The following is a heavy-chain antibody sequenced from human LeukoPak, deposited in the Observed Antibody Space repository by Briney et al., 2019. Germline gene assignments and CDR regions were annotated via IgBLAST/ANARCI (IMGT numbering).Heavy chain of an antibody. CDR1: GGSFSGYY. D-gene: IGHD2-15*01. J-gene: IGHJ4*02. Sequence: SETLSLTCAVYGGSFSGYYWSWIRQPPGKGLEWIGEINHSGSTNYNPSLKSRVTISVDTSKNQFSLKLSSVTAADTAVYYCAREGKCSGGSCYPRGFDYWGQGTLVPSPQ. CDR2: INHSGST. V-gene: IGHV4-34*01. CDR3: AREGKCSGGSCYPRGFDY.